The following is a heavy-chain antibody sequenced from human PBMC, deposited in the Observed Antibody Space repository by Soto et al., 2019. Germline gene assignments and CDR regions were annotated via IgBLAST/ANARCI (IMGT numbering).Heavy chain of an antibody. CDR3: AREWGDHQLVPLWFFGL. D-gene: IGHD6-13*01. CDR2: TSGYNGNT. CDR1: GYTFSTYG. V-gene: IGHV1-18*01. J-gene: IGHJ2*01. Sequence: QVQLVQSGAEVKKPGASVKVSCKASGYTFSTYGVSWVRQAPGQGLEWMGWTSGYNGNTNYAQKFQGRVTMTTDTSTSTAYMELRSLRSDDTAVYYCAREWGDHQLVPLWFFGLWGRGTLVTVSS.